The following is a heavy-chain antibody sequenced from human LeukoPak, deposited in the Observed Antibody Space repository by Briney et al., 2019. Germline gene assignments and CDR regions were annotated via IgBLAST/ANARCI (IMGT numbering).Heavy chain of an antibody. CDR3: ARDSRPSYDSSGYYYPGDC. J-gene: IGHJ4*02. CDR2: INPSGGST. V-gene: IGHV1-46*01. Sequence: GASVKVSCKASGYTFTSYYMHWVRQAPGQGLEWMAIINPSGGSTSYAQESQGRVTMTRDTSTSTVYMELSSLRSEDTAVYYCARDSRPSYDSSGYYYPGDCWGQGTLVTVSS. CDR1: GYTFTSYY. D-gene: IGHD3-22*01.